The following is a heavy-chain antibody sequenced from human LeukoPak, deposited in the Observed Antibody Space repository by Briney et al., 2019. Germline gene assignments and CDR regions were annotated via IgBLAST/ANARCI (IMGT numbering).Heavy chain of an antibody. V-gene: IGHV3-30*02. D-gene: IGHD4-17*01. CDR1: GFTFSRHG. CDR3: AKDHGDYDLDY. J-gene: IGHJ4*02. CDR2: IQYDESSK. Sequence: PGGSLRLSRAASGFTFSRHGMHWVRQAPGKGLEWVAFIQYDESSKYYADSVKGRFTISRDNSKNTLYLQMNSLRAEDTAVYYCAKDHGDYDLDYWGQGTLVTVSS.